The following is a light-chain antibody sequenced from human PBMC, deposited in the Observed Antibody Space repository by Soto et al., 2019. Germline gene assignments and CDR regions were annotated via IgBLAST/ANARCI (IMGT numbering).Light chain of an antibody. Sequence: QSVLTQSPSASASLGASVKLTCTLSSGHSNNAIAWHQQQPEKGPRYLMKLNSDGSHNKGDGIPDRFSASRSGAERYLTISSLQPEDEADYFCQTWGAGIRVFGGGTKLTVL. CDR2: LNSDGSH. J-gene: IGLJ2*01. CDR1: SGHSNNA. CDR3: QTWGAGIRV. V-gene: IGLV4-69*02.